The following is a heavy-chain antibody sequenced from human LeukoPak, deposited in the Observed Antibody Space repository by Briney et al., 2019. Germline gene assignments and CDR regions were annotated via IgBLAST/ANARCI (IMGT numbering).Heavy chain of an antibody. J-gene: IGHJ3*02. Sequence: KPSETLSLTCAVSGYSISSGYYWGWIRQPPGKGLEWIGSIYHSGSTYYNPSLKSRVTISVDTSKNQFSLKLSSVTAADTAVYYCAIWFGEFGAFDIWGQGTMVTVSS. V-gene: IGHV4-38-2*01. CDR2: IYHSGST. CDR3: AIWFGEFGAFDI. D-gene: IGHD3-10*01. CDR1: GYSISSGYY.